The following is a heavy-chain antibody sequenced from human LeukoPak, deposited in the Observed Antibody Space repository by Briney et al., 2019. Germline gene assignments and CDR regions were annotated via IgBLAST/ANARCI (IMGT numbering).Heavy chain of an antibody. CDR3: AGTNYYGSGSAEYFQH. CDR1: GFTFSSYE. Sequence: PGGSLRLSCAASGFTFSSYEMNWVRQAPGKGLEWVSYISTSGRSIYYADSAKGRFTISRDNPKNSLYLQMNSLRAEDTAVYYCAGTNYYGSGSAEYFQHWGQGTLVTVSS. CDR2: ISTSGRSI. V-gene: IGHV3-48*03. J-gene: IGHJ1*01. D-gene: IGHD3-10*01.